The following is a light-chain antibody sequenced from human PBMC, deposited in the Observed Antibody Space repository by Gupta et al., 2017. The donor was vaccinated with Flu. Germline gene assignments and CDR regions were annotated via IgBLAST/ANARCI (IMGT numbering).Light chain of an antibody. CDR3: GAYTGSGTV. CDR2: EVS. Sequence: QSALTQPASVSGSPGQSITLSCTGTSSDIGAYNYGSWYQQPPNKAPKLMIYEVSNRPSGVSNRVSGSESGNTASLTISGLQADDEADYYCGAYTGSGTVFGGGTKVAVL. V-gene: IGLV2-14*01. CDR1: SSDIGAYNY. J-gene: IGLJ3*02.